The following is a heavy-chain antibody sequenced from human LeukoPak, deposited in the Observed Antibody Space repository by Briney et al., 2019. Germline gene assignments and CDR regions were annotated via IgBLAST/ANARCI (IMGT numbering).Heavy chain of an antibody. CDR1: GGSISSYY. D-gene: IGHD1-1*01. J-gene: IGHJ6*03. CDR3: AREGQTGTYYYYYMDV. CDR2: IYTSGST. Sequence: KTSETLFLTCTVSGGSISSYYWSWIRQPAGKGLEWIGRIYTSGSTNYNPSLKSRVTMSVDTSKNQFSLKLSSVTAADTAVYYCAREGQTGTYYYYYMDVWGKGTTVTVSS. V-gene: IGHV4-4*07.